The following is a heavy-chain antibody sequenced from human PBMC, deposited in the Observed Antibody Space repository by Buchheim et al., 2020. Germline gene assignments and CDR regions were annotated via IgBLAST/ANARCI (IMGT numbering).Heavy chain of an antibody. CDR2: IYYSGST. CDR3: ARSPSLIIFGVVYYYGMDV. Sequence: QVQLQESGPGLVKPSETLSLTCTVSGGSISSYYWSWIRQPPGKGLEWIGYIYYSGSTNYNPSLKSRVTISVDTSKNQFSLKLSSVTAADTAVYYCARSPSLIIFGVVYYYGMDVWGQGTT. V-gene: IGHV4-59*01. J-gene: IGHJ6*02. D-gene: IGHD3-3*02. CDR1: GGSISSYY.